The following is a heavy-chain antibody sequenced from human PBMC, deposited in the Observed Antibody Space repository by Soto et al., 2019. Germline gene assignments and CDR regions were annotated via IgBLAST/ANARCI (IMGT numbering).Heavy chain of an antibody. J-gene: IGHJ5*02. CDR1: GYTFTRYT. Sequence: QVQLVQSGAEVKKPGASVKISCKASGYTFTRYTMNWVRQAPGQRLEWMGWINPDNGNTKSSQKFQDRVIITRDTSASTAYMDLSSLRSEDTAVYYCARVIATGQLDPGGQGTLVTVSS. CDR2: INPDNGNT. D-gene: IGHD2-15*01. V-gene: IGHV1-3*01. CDR3: ARVIATGQLDP.